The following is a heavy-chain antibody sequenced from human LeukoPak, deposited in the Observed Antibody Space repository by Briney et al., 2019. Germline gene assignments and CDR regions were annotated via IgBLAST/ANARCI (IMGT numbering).Heavy chain of an antibody. Sequence: PSETLSLTCTVSGVSVRTSDYYWSWIRQPPGKGLEWIAYIRYSGNTYYNPSLKSRVTISIDMSKNQFSLKLSSVTAADTAVYYCARQYSSSWYRYFDYWGQGTLVTVSS. V-gene: IGHV4-30-4*02. CDR3: ARQYSSSWYRYFDY. J-gene: IGHJ4*02. CDR1: GVSVRTSDYY. D-gene: IGHD6-13*01. CDR2: IRYSGNT.